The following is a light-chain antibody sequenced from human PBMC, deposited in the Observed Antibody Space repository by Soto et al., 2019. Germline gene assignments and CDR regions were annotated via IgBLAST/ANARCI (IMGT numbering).Light chain of an antibody. CDR3: QQYGSTPLT. J-gene: IGKJ4*01. CDR2: DTS. CDR1: QSVSSY. Sequence: EIVLTQSPGTLSLSVGERVTLSCRASQSVSSYLAWYQQTPGQAPRLLIYDTSNRATGTPDRFSGSGSGTDFTPTISILEPEDFTVYYCQQYGSTPLTFGGGTTVEIK. V-gene: IGKV3-20*01.